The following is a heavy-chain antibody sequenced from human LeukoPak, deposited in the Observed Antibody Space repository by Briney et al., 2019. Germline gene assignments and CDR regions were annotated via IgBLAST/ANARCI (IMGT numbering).Heavy chain of an antibody. CDR3: VVAGTYDY. J-gene: IGHJ4*02. V-gene: IGHV3-74*01. CDR1: GLTFSSSW. D-gene: IGHD6-19*01. Sequence: GGSLRLSCAVSGLTFSSSWMDWVRQAPGKGLVWVSRIASDGSSTTYADSVKGRFTISRDNSKNTLYLQMNSLRAEDTAVYYCVVAGTYDYWGQGTLVTVSS. CDR2: IASDGSST.